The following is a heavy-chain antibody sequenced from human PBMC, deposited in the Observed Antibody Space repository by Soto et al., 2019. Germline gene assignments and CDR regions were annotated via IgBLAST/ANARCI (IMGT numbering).Heavy chain of an antibody. CDR1: GFSLSNARMG. Sequence: QVTLKESGPVLVKPTETLTLTCTVSGFSLSNARMGVSWIRQPPGKALEWLAHIFSNDEKSYSTSLKSRLTISKDTSKSQVVLTMTNMDPVDTATYYCARIPGSCDFWSGSNNWFDPWGQGTLVTVSS. J-gene: IGHJ5*02. CDR2: IFSNDEK. V-gene: IGHV2-26*01. D-gene: IGHD3-3*01. CDR3: ARIPGSCDFWSGSNNWFDP.